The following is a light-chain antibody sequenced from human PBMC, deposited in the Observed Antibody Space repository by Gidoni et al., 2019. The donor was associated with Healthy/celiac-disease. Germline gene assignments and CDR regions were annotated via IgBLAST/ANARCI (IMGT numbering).Light chain of an antibody. CDR2: GAS. J-gene: IGKJ4*01. CDR3: QQYNNWPLT. V-gene: IGKV3-15*01. CDR1: QSVSSN. Sequence: EIGVKASPATLSVSPGERATLSCRASQSVSSNLAWYQQKPGQAPRLLIYGASTRATGIPARFSGSGSGTEFTLTISSLQSEDFAVYYCQQYNNWPLTFGGGTKVEIK.